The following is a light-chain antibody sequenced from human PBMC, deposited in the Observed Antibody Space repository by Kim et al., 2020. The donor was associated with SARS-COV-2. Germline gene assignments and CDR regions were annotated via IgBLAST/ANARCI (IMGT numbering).Light chain of an antibody. Sequence: GAVALGQTARITCGGNNIGSKNVHWYQQKPGQAPVLVIYRDSNRPSGIPERFSGSNSGNTATLTISRAQAGDEADYYCQVWDSSTAVFGGGTKVTVL. J-gene: IGLJ3*02. CDR1: NIGSKN. V-gene: IGLV3-9*01. CDR3: QVWDSSTAV. CDR2: RDS.